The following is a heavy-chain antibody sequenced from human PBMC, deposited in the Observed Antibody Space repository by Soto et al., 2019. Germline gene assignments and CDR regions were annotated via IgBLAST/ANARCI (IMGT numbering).Heavy chain of an antibody. CDR2: IIPIFGTA. Sequence: QVQLVQSGAEVKKPGSSVKVSCKASGGTFSSYAISWVRQAPGQGLEWMGGIIPIFGTANYAQKFQGRVTITADESTSTDYMELSSLRSEDTAVYYCALSMTTASYYYYGMDVWGQGTTVTVSS. V-gene: IGHV1-69*12. D-gene: IGHD4-17*01. CDR3: ALSMTTASYYYYGMDV. CDR1: GGTFSSYA. J-gene: IGHJ6*02.